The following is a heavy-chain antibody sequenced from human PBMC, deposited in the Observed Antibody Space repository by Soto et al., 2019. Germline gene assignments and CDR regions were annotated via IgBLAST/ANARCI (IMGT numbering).Heavy chain of an antibody. CDR2: IYYSGST. CDR3: ASVIRLGYYFDY. J-gene: IGHJ4*02. CDR1: GGSISSGGYY. V-gene: IGHV4-31*03. Sequence: SETLSLTCTVSGGSISSGGYYCSWIRQHPGKGLEWIGYIYYSGSTYYNPSLKSRVTISVDTSKNQFSLKLSSVTAADTAVYYCASVIRLGYYFDYWGQGTLVTVSS. D-gene: IGHD3-16*01.